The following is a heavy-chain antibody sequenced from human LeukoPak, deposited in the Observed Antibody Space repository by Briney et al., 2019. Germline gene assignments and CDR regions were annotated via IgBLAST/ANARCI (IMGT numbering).Heavy chain of an antibody. D-gene: IGHD6-19*01. CDR2: IGSSGTTR. CDR1: GFSFSIYE. CDR3: APLAVASDFDY. Sequence: GGSLRLSCAVSGFSFSIYEMNWVRQAPGKGLEWVSNIGSSGTTRYYADAVKGRFSISRDNAKNSLYLQMNSLRVEDTGVYYCAPLAVASDFDYWGQGALVTVSS. V-gene: IGHV3-48*03. J-gene: IGHJ4*02.